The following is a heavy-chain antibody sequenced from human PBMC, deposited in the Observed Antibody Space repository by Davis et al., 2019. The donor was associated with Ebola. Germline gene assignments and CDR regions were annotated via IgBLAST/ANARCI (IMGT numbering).Heavy chain of an antibody. D-gene: IGHD1-26*01. CDR1: GFTFSRYA. J-gene: IGHJ5*02. CDR3: ARSWEGFT. Sequence: PGGSLRLSCAASGFTFSRYAMHWVRQAPGKGLEWVAAIAYDQSTKYYADSVKGRFTISRDNARNSIYLQMSSLRVEDTAFYYCARSWEGFTWGQGTLVTVSS. V-gene: IGHV3-30-3*01. CDR2: IAYDQSTK.